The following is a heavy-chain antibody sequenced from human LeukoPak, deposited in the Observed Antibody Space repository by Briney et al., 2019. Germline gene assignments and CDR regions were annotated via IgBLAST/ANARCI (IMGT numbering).Heavy chain of an antibody. CDR3: ARVMGASWFFYLDV. Sequence: SGTLSLTCAVSGDSIINNWWSWVRQSPGKGLEWIGQIFHRGIPNYNPSLESRVTMSIDKSNNQLSLKLNSVTAADTAVYYCARVMGASWFFYLDVWGKGTTVTVSS. J-gene: IGHJ6*03. CDR1: GDSIINNW. D-gene: IGHD3-16*02. V-gene: IGHV4-4*02. CDR2: IFHRGIP.